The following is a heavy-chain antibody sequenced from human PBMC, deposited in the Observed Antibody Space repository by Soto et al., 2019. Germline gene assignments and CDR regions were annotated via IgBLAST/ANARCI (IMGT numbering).Heavy chain of an antibody. CDR1: GYSFTSYW. CDR2: IDPSDSYT. CDR3: VASLAAAEGPSFDYGMDV. D-gene: IGHD6-13*01. J-gene: IGHJ6*01. Sequence: GESLKISCKGSGYSFTSYWISWVRQMPGKGLKWMGRIDPSDSYTNYSPSFRGHVTISADKSISTAYLQWSSLKASDTAMYYCVASLAAAEGPSFDYGMDVRGQGTTVTVSS. V-gene: IGHV5-10-1*01.